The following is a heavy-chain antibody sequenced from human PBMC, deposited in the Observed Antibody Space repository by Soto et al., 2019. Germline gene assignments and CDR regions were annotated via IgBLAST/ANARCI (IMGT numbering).Heavy chain of an antibody. D-gene: IGHD3-10*01. CDR2: IFYSGTA. J-gene: IGHJ5*02. CDR1: GDSISSGNHY. CDR3: ARTDYGTAYFDP. V-gene: IGHV4-30-4*01. Sequence: TLALTCTVSGDSISSGNHYWSWTRQPPGKGLEWIGYIFYSGTAYYNPSLKSRLTISVDTSKNQFSLKLSSVTAADTAVYYCARTDYGTAYFDPWGQGSLVTVSS.